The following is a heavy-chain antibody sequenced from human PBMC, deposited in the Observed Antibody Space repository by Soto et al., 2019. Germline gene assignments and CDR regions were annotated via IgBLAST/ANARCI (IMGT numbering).Heavy chain of an antibody. CDR2: IKQDGSET. J-gene: IGHJ6*02. Sequence: PGGCMRLSCAASGFTFSSYWMSWVRQAPGKGLEWVATIKQDGSETYYVDSVMRRFTIARDNAKNSLYLQMNSQTPEDTAVYYCARFMGACSSNDYYYRMDVWGQGTTVTVSS. D-gene: IGHD4-4*01. CDR3: ARFMGACSSNDYYYRMDV. V-gene: IGHV3-7*03. CDR1: GFTFSSYW.